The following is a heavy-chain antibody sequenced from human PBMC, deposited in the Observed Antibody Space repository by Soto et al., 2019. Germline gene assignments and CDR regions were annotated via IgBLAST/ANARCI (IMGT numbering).Heavy chain of an antibody. CDR1: GFTFSSYA. CDR2: ISYDGSNK. V-gene: IGHV3-30-3*01. J-gene: IGHJ4*02. CDR3: ARDSKAVALAFDY. Sequence: GGSLRLSCAASGFTFSSYAMHWVRQAPGKGLEWVAVISYDGSNKYYADSVKGRFTISRDNSKNTLYLQVNSLRAEDTAVYYCARDSKAVALAFDYWGQGTLVTVSS. D-gene: IGHD2-21*01.